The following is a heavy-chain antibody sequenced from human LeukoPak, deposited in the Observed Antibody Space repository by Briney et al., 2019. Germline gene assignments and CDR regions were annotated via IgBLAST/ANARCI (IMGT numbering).Heavy chain of an antibody. V-gene: IGHV3-48*03. D-gene: IGHD2-15*01. CDR1: EFTFSIYE. CDR2: MSSRGSTI. J-gene: IGHJ4*02. CDR3: ARARTPDY. Sequence: GGSLRLSCAASEFTFSIYEMSWVRQAPGKGLEWLSYMSSRGSTISYADSVKGRFTISRDNAKNSLFLQMNSLRAEDTAVYYCARARTPDYWGQGTLVTVSS.